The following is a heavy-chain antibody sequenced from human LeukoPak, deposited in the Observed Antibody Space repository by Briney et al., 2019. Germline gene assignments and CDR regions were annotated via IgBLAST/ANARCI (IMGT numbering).Heavy chain of an antibody. J-gene: IGHJ3*02. CDR3: ARDRGQQLVLKGAFDI. D-gene: IGHD6-13*01. V-gene: IGHV1-46*01. Sequence: ASVKVSCKASGYTFTSYYMHWVRQAPGQGLEWMGVINPSSGSTSYAQEFQGGVTMTRGTSTSTVYMELSSLRSEDTAVYYCARDRGQQLVLKGAFDIWGQGTMVTVSS. CDR1: GYTFTSYY. CDR2: INPSSGST.